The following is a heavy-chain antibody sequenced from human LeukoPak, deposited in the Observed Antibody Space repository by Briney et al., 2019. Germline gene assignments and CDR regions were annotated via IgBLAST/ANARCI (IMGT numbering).Heavy chain of an antibody. J-gene: IGHJ4*02. D-gene: IGHD1-26*01. V-gene: IGHV1-8*01. Sequence: ASVKVSCKASGYSFTSYDINWVRQATGQGLEWMGYMNPNSGNTGYAQKFQGRVTMTEDTSTDTAYMELSSLRSEDTAVYYCATDRDSGSYFPYGYWGQGTLVTVSS. CDR1: GYSFTSYD. CDR2: MNPNSGNT. CDR3: ATDRDSGSYFPYGY.